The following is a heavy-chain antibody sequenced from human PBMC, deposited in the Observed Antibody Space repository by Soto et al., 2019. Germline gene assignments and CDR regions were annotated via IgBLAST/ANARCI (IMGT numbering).Heavy chain of an antibody. V-gene: IGHV3-21*04. CDR2: ISSSSSYI. CDR1: GFTFSSYS. J-gene: IGHJ4*02. CDR3: AKDPVGRSVATTQEGDY. D-gene: IGHD5-12*01. Sequence: PGGSLRLSCAASGFTFSSYSMNWVRQAPGKGLEWVSSISSSSSYIYYADSVKGRFTISRDNAKNSLYLQMNSLRAEDTAVYYCAKDPVGRSVATTQEGDYWGQGTLVTVSS.